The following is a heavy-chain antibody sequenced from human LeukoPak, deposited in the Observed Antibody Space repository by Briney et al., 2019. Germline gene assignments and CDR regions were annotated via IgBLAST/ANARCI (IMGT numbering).Heavy chain of an antibody. CDR2: VIPFLDTI. Sequence: SVKVSCKASGGTFSTYAINWVRQAPGQGLEWVGRVIPFLDTISYAQKFQGRVTISADKSTNTAYMELSSLRSEDTAVYYCARERGYSSTWFDPWGQGTLVTVSS. D-gene: IGHD5-18*01. CDR3: ARERGYSSTWFDP. J-gene: IGHJ5*02. CDR1: GGTFSTYA. V-gene: IGHV1-69*04.